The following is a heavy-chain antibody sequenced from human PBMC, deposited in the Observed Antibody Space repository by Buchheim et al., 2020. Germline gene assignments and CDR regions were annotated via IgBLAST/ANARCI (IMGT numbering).Heavy chain of an antibody. V-gene: IGHV4-34*01. CDR3: ARNAYYYYYYGMDI. Sequence: QVQLQQWGAGLLKPSETLSLTCAVYGGSFSGYYWSWIRQPPGKGLEWIGEINHSGSTNYNPSLQSRVTISVDTSKNQSSLKLSSVTAADTAVYYCARNAYYYYYYGMDIWGQGTT. CDR2: INHSGST. CDR1: GGSFSGYY. J-gene: IGHJ6*02.